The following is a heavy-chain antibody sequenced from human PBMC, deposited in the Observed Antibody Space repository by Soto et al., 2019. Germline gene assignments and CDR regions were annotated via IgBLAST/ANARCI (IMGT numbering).Heavy chain of an antibody. CDR3: ARQYIDYYYYYMDX. CDR2: IKQDGSEK. CDR1: GFTFSSYW. D-gene: IGHD2-15*01. J-gene: IGHJ6*03. V-gene: IGHV3-7*01. Sequence: GGSLRLSCAASGFTFSSYWMSWVRQAPGKGLEWVANIKQDGSEKYYVDSVKGRFTISRDNAKNSLYLQMNSLRAEDTAVYYCARQYIDYYYYYMDXWGKGTTVTVSS.